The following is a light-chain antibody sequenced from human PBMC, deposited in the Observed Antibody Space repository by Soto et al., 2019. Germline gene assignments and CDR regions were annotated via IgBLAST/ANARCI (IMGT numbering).Light chain of an antibody. CDR3: MQPLQTPQT. Sequence: DIVMTQSPLSLSVTPGEPASISCRSSQSLLHSNGQNYLDWYVQKPGQSPHLLIYLGSSRASGVPDRFSGSGSGTDFTLKISRVEAEDVVVYYGMQPLQTPQTFGQGTKVEIK. V-gene: IGKV2-28*01. CDR1: QSLLHSNGQNY. CDR2: LGS. J-gene: IGKJ1*01.